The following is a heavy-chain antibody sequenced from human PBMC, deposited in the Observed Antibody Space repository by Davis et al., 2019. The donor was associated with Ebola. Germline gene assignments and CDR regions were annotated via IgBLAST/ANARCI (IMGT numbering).Heavy chain of an antibody. J-gene: IGHJ4*02. Sequence: PGGSLRLSCAASGFTFGSYGMNWVRQAPGKGLEWVSSISNSEGRTYYADSAKGRFTISRDISKNTLYLQINSLRPDDTAVYYCARSHSMIWTRGFDYWGQGTLVTVSS. CDR1: GFTFGSYG. CDR2: ISNSEGRT. V-gene: IGHV3-23*01. CDR3: ARSHSMIWTRGFDY. D-gene: IGHD3/OR15-3a*01.